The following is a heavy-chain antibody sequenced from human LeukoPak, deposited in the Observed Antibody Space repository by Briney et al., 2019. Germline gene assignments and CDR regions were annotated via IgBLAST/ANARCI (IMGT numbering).Heavy chain of an antibody. CDR2: ISTDGSST. J-gene: IGHJ4*02. CDR1: GFTFSNYA. Sequence: PGGSLRLSCAASGFTFSNYAMSWVRQAPGKGLVWVSRISTDGSSTNYADSVKGRFTISRDNAKNTLFLQMNSLRAEDTAVYYCVRGLGGTGDYWGQGTLVTVSS. V-gene: IGHV3-74*01. CDR3: VRGLGGTGDY. D-gene: IGHD1-14*01.